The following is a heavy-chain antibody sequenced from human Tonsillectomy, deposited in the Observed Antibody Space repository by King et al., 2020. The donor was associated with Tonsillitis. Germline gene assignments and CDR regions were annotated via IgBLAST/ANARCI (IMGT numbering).Heavy chain of an antibody. CDR3: GRGSGALRAAPGSSTWFDT. CDR1: GYTFTSYY. J-gene: IGHJ5*02. V-gene: IGHV1-46*03. Sequence: QVQLVESGAEVKKPGASVKLSCKASGYTFTSYYIHWVRQAPGQGLEWMGTINPSGGRTTYAQKFQGSVTLTSDTSTSTVYMEMSGLRSDDTAVYYCGRGSGALRAAPGSSTWFDTWGQGTLVIVSS. D-gene: IGHD6-13*01. CDR2: INPSGGRT.